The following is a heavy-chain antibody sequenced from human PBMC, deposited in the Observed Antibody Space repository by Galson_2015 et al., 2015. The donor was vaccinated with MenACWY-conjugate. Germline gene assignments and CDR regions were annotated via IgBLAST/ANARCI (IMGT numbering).Heavy chain of an antibody. V-gene: IGHV3-7*01. Sequence: SLRLSCAASGFPFYSYWMTWVRQAPGKGLEWVANVKSDGSEQYYVDSVRGRFTISRDNAKSSLFLQMNSLRPEDTAVYYCVRPIMTFVAVRSLDNWGQGTVVTVSS. CDR3: VRPIMTFVAVRSLDN. J-gene: IGHJ4*02. D-gene: IGHD3-3*02. CDR1: GFPFYSYW. CDR2: VKSDGSEQ.